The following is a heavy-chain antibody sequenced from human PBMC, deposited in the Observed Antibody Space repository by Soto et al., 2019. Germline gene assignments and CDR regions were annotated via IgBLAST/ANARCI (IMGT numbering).Heavy chain of an antibody. J-gene: IGHJ5*02. CDR1: GFSLSNAGLG. Sequence: QVTVKESGPVLVKPTETLTLTCTVSGFSLSNAGLGVSWIRQPPGKALEWLAHIFSNDEKSYSTSLKSRLTISKDTSKSQVVLIMTNRDPVDTATYFCASTYSSSWDWFDPWGQGTLVTVSS. CDR3: ASTYSSSWDWFDP. CDR2: IFSNDEK. D-gene: IGHD6-13*01. V-gene: IGHV2-26*04.